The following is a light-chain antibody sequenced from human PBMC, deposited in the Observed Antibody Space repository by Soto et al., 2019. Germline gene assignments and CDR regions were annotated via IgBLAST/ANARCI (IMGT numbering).Light chain of an antibody. CDR2: DAS. J-gene: IGKJ1*01. V-gene: IGKV1-5*01. Sequence: DIQMTQSPSTQSASVGDRVTITCRASQSISSWLSWYQQKQGKAPKLLIYDASSLESGVPSRFSGSGSGTEFTLTISSLQPDDFATYYCQQYNSYPWTFGQGTKVEIK. CDR3: QQYNSYPWT. CDR1: QSISSW.